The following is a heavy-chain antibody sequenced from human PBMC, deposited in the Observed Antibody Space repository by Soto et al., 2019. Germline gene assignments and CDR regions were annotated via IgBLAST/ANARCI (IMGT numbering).Heavy chain of an antibody. D-gene: IGHD1-26*01. CDR2: ICYTGDT. J-gene: IGHJ4*02. V-gene: IGHV4-61*08. Sequence: QVQLRESGPGLLKPSETLSLTCTVSGDSVSSDGYFWTWVRQPQGKGLEWIAYICYTGDTNNNPSLKIRVTISGDTSRNQCALKVRSVSAANTAMYFCAIIVVGVTIDYWGQGTLVTVPS. CDR1: GDSVSSDGYF. CDR3: AIIVVGVTIDY.